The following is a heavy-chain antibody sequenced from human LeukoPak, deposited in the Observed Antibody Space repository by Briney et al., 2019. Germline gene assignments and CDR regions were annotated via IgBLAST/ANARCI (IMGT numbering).Heavy chain of an antibody. CDR1: GGSFSGYY. CDR3: ARQLYVSGSYYAPMDV. V-gene: IGHV4-34*01. Sequence: SETLSLTCAVYGGSFSGYYWSWIRQPPGKGLEWIGEINHSGSTNYNPSLKSRVTISVDTAKKQFSLKLSSVTAADTAVYFCARQLYVSGSYYAPMDVWGKGTTVTISS. J-gene: IGHJ6*03. D-gene: IGHD3-10*01. CDR2: INHSGST.